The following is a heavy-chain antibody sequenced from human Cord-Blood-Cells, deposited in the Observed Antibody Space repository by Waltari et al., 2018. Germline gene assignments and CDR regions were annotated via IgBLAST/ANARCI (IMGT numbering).Heavy chain of an antibody. Sequence: LQLLAPRPGLAKPSETLFLTCTASSGSVSSSCYYCGWTRQPPGKGLEWIRSIDYSGHTYQIPSLKSRVTISVDTPNLHFTLRLSFVTAADTVVYYCASPTGYFDYWGQGTLVTVSS. J-gene: IGHJ4*02. V-gene: IGHV4-39*02. CDR3: ASPTGYFDY. CDR1: SGSVSSSCYY. D-gene: IGHD2-8*02. CDR2: IDYSGHT.